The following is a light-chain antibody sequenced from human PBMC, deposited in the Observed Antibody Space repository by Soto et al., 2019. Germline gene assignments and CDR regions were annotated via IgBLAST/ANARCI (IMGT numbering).Light chain of an antibody. CDR1: SSDFGSYNY. J-gene: IGLJ1*01. Sequence: QSVLTQPASVSGSPGQSITISCTGTSSDFGSYNYVSWYQQHPGKAPRLMIYASSNRPSGVSHRFSGSRSGNTASLTISGLQAEDEADYFCSSYTGGSTLYVFGSGTKVTVL. V-gene: IGLV2-14*01. CDR3: SSYTGGSTLYV. CDR2: ASS.